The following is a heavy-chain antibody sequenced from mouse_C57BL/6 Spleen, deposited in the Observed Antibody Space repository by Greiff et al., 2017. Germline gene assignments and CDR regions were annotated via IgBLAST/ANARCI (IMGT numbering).Heavy chain of an antibody. J-gene: IGHJ4*01. CDR3: VRYSNYRYAMDY. Sequence: EVQLQESGGGLVQPKGSLKLSCAASGYSFNTYAMNWVRQAPGKGLEWVARIRSKSNNYATYYADSVKDRFTISRDDSESMLYLQMNNLKTEDTAIYYCVRYSNYRYAMDYWGQGTSVTVSS. CDR1: GYSFNTYA. CDR2: IRSKSNNYAT. V-gene: IGHV10-1*01. D-gene: IGHD2-5*01.